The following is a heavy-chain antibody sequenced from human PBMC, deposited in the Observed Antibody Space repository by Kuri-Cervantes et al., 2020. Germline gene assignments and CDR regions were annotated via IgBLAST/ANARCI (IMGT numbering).Heavy chain of an antibody. CDR1: GGSISSYY. D-gene: IGHD5-18*01. CDR3: GRDRGGDTAMAYYYYGMDV. CDR2: IYYSGST. J-gene: IGHJ6*02. V-gene: IGHV4-59*01. Sequence: GSLRLSCTVSGGSISSYYWSWIRQPPGKGLEWIGYIYYSGSTNYNPSLKSRVTISVDTSKNQFSLKLSSVTAADTAVYYCGRDRGGDTAMAYYYYGMDVWGQGTTVTVSS.